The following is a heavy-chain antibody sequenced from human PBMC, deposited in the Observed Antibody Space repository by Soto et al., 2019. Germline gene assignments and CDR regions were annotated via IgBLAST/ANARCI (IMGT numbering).Heavy chain of an antibody. CDR2: IKQDGSEK. V-gene: IGHV3-7*01. Sequence: EVQLVESGGGLVQPGGSLRLSCAASGFTFSSYWMSWVRQAPGKGLEWVANIKQDGSEKYYVDSVKGRFTISRDNAKNSLYLQMNSLRAEDTAVYYWAREEEDSSADLIDPWGQGTLVTVSS. J-gene: IGHJ5*02. CDR1: GFTFSSYW. CDR3: AREEEDSSADLIDP. D-gene: IGHD6-19*01.